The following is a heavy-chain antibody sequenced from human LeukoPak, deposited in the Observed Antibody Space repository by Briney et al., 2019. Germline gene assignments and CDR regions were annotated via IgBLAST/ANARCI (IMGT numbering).Heavy chain of an antibody. CDR3: AKDPNPFYDFWSGYK. D-gene: IGHD3-3*01. J-gene: IGHJ4*02. Sequence: GGSLRLSCAASGFTFTGHTMTWLREAPGKGLGVVSVIGWRDDRTYCADSVKGRFTISRDNSKNVLYLQMNSLRAEDTAVYYCAKDPNPFYDFWSGYKWGQGTLVTVSS. CDR1: GFTFTGHT. CDR2: IGWRDDRT. V-gene: IGHV3-23*01.